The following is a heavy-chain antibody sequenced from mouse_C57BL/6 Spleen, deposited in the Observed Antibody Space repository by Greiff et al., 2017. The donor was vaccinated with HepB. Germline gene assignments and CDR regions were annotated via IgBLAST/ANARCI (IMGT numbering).Heavy chain of an antibody. V-gene: IGHV1-7*01. D-gene: IGHD2-2*01. CDR1: GYSFTTYW. CDR2: INPSSDYT. Sequence: VQLQQSGAELAKPGASVKLSCKASGYSFTTYWMHWVKQRPGQGLEWIGYINPSSDYTKYNQKFKDKATLTADKSSSTAYMHLSSLTYEDSAVYCCVGGYDAFAYWGQGTLVTVSA. J-gene: IGHJ3*01. CDR3: VGGYDAFAY.